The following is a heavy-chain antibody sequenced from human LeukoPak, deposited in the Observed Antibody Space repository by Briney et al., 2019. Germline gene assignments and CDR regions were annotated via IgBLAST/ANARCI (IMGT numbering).Heavy chain of an antibody. D-gene: IGHD5-24*01. J-gene: IGHJ4*02. CDR2: ISSTSSTI. Sequence: PGGSLRLSCAASGFTFSTYNMNWVRQAPGKGLEWVSYISSTSSTIHYADSVKGRFTISRDNAKNSLYLQMNSLRVEDTAVYYCAKEGRSLQTYWGQGTLVTVSS. V-gene: IGHV3-48*04. CDR3: AKEGRSLQTY. CDR1: GFTFSTYN.